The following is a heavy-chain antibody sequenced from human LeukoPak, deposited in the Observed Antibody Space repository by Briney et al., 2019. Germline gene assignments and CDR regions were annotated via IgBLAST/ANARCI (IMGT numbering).Heavy chain of an antibody. J-gene: IGHJ4*02. CDR1: GFTFSSYS. V-gene: IGHV3-21*01. Sequence: GGSLRLSCAASGFTFSSYSMNWVRQAPGKGLEWVSSISSSSYIYYADSVKGRFTISRDNAKNSLYLQMNSLRAEDTAVYYCARDDFWSGYYERSDYWGQGTLVTVSS. CDR2: ISSSSYI. CDR3: ARDDFWSGYYERSDY. D-gene: IGHD3-3*01.